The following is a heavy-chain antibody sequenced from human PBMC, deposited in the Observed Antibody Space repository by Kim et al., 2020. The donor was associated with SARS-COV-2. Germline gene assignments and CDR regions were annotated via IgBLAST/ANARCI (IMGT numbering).Heavy chain of an antibody. CDR1: GFTFSSYG. CDR3: AKDYGWRPDYGDPIDAF. Sequence: GGSLRLSCAASGFTFSSYGMHWVRQAPGKGLEWVAVISYDGSNKYYADSVKGRFTISRDNSKNTLYLQMNSLRAEDTAVYYCAKDYGWRPDYGDPIDAF. J-gene: IGHJ3*01. CDR2: ISYDGSNK. V-gene: IGHV3-30*18. D-gene: IGHD4-17*01.